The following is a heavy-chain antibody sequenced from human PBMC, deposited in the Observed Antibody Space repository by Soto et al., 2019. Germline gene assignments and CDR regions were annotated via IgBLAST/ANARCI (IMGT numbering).Heavy chain of an antibody. CDR3: VRAACPSWYGFQY. D-gene: IGHD2-2*01. Sequence: EVQLVESGGNLVQPGGSLRLSCAASGFTLNDYSMNWVRRAPGKGLEWLSYISPSSSHMYYADSVKGRFTISRDNAKNSVYLQMNSLRVEDTAVYYCVRAACPSWYGFQYWGQGTVVTVSS. J-gene: IGHJ1*01. CDR1: GFTLNDYS. V-gene: IGHV3-48*01. CDR2: ISPSSSHM.